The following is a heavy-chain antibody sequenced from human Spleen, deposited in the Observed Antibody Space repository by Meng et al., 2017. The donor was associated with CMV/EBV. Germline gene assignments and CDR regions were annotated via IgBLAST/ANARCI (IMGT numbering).Heavy chain of an antibody. V-gene: IGHV3-23*01. D-gene: IGHD6-13*01. CDR3: AKVKGDLIAAAGTPDY. CDR2: ISGSGGST. Sequence: GESLKISCAASGFTFSSYWMHWVRQAPGKGLEWVSAISGSGGSTYYADSVKGRFTISRDNSKNTLYLQMNSLRAEDTAVYYCAKVKGDLIAAAGTPDYWGQGTLVTVSS. J-gene: IGHJ4*02. CDR1: GFTFSSYW.